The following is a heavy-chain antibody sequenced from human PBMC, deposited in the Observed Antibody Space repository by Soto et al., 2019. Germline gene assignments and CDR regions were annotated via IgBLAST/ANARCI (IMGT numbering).Heavy chain of an antibody. V-gene: IGHV3-53*01. J-gene: IGHJ4*02. CDR1: GFTVSSNY. CDR3: ASDGTTGTTTY. CDR2: IYSGGST. D-gene: IGHD1-1*01. Sequence: GGSLRLSCAASGFTVSSNYMSWVRQAPGKGLEWVSVIYSGGSTYYADSVKDRFTISRDNSKNTLYLQMNSLRAEDTAVYYCASDGTTGTTTYWGQGTLVTVSS.